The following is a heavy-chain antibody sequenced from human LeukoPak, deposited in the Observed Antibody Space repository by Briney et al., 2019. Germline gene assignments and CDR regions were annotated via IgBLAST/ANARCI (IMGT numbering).Heavy chain of an antibody. CDR2: IKSRTDGGTT. CDR1: GFTFSSYE. CDR3: TTPYYYGSGTITPIYYFDY. Sequence: GGPLRLSCAASGFTFSSYEMNWVRQAPGKGLEWVGRIKSRTDGGTTDYAAPVKGKFTISRDDSKNTLYLQMNSLNTEDTAVYYCTTPYYYGSGTITPIYYFDYWGQGTLVTVSS. D-gene: IGHD3-10*01. J-gene: IGHJ4*02. V-gene: IGHV3-15*01.